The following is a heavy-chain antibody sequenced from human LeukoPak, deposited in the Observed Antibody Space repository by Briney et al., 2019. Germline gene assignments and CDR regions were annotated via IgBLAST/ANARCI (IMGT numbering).Heavy chain of an antibody. J-gene: IGHJ6*03. V-gene: IGHV1-24*01. D-gene: IGHD5/OR15-5a*01. CDR1: GYSLTELS. CDR2: FHPEGGET. Sequence: ASVSVSCKVSGYSLTELSINWVRQPPGEGLEWMGGFHPEGGETIHAQKFQGRVTMTADTSTDTAYMELSSLTSDDTAVYYCMSAFYMDVWGEGTTVTVSS. CDR3: MSAFYMDV.